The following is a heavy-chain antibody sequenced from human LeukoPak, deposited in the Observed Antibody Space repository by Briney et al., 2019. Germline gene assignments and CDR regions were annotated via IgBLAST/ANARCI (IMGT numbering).Heavy chain of an antibody. J-gene: IGHJ4*02. CDR3: ARDANYYGSGRVAGAFDY. Sequence: SETLSLTCTVSGGSISSGDYYWSWIRQPPGKGLEWIGYIYYSGSTYHNPSLKSRVTISVDTSKNQFSLKLSSVTAADTAVYYCARDANYYGSGRVAGAFDYWGQGTLVTVSS. CDR1: GGSISSGDYY. D-gene: IGHD3-10*01. CDR2: IYYSGST. V-gene: IGHV4-30-4*01.